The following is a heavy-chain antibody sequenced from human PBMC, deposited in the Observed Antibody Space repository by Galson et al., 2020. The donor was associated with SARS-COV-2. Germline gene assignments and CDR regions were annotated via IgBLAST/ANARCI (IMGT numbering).Heavy chain of an antibody. CDR2: IYTSGST. V-gene: IGHV4-4*07. J-gene: IGHJ4*02. Sequence: ASETLSLTCIVSGGSISSYYWSWIRQPAGKGLEWIGRIYTSGSTNYNPSLKSRVTMSVDTSKNQFSLKLSSVTAADTAVYYCARWGMYSSNRGALDYWGQGTLVTVSS. CDR1: GGSISSYY. CDR3: ARWGMYSSNRGALDY. D-gene: IGHD6-13*01.